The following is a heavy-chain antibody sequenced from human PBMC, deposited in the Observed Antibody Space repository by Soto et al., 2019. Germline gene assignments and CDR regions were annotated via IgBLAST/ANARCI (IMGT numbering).Heavy chain of an antibody. CDR2: ISSSGSTI. CDR3: AKNEGSGSHWAHFFFDS. Sequence: GGSLRLSCAASGFTFSSYEMNWVRQAPGKGLEWVSYISSSGSTIYYADSVKGRFTISRDNSTNTLYLQMNSLRAEDTAVYYCAKNEGSGSHWAHFFFDSWGKGVPVTVSS. J-gene: IGHJ4*02. D-gene: IGHD1-26*01. CDR1: GFTFSSYE. V-gene: IGHV3-48*03.